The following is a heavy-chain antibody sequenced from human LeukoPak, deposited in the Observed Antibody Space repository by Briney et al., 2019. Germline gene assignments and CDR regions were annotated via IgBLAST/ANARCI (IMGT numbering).Heavy chain of an antibody. CDR3: ARDPVGGTHYFDY. Sequence: SSVKVSCKASGYTFIDYYIHWVRQAPGQGLEWMGWINPNSGVPNYAQKFQGRVTLTRDTSISTAYMALSRLRSDDTAVYYCARDPVGGTHYFDYWGQGSLVTVSS. J-gene: IGHJ4*01. D-gene: IGHD1-26*01. CDR1: GYTFIDYY. V-gene: IGHV1-2*02. CDR2: INPNSGVP.